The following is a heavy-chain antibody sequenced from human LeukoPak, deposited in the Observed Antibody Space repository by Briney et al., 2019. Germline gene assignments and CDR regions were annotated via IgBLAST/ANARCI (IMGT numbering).Heavy chain of an antibody. J-gene: IGHJ4*02. Sequence: VASVKVSCKASGGTFSSYAISWVRQAPGQGLEWMGGIIPIFGTANYAQKFQGRVTITADESTSTAYMELSSLRSEDTAVYYCARNGYYYDSSGHYLFDYWGQGTLVTVSS. CDR1: GGTFSSYA. V-gene: IGHV1-69*13. D-gene: IGHD3-22*01. CDR2: IIPIFGTA. CDR3: ARNGYYYDSSGHYLFDY.